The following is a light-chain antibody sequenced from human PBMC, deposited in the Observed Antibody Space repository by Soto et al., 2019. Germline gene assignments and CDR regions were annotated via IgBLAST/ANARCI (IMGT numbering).Light chain of an antibody. Sequence: QSVLTQPPSVSCAPGQRVTISCTGSSSNIGAGYDVHWYQQLPGAAPKLLISGNTNRPSGVPDRFSGSKSGTSASLAITGLQAEDEADYYCQSYDSSLSAVFGTGTKVTVL. J-gene: IGLJ1*01. CDR1: SSNIGAGYD. CDR2: GNT. CDR3: QSYDSSLSAV. V-gene: IGLV1-40*01.